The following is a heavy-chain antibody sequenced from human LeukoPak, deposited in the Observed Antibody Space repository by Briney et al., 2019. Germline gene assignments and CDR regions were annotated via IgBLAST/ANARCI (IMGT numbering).Heavy chain of an antibody. CDR2: INTITGNP. Sequence: ASVKVSCKASGYTFTTYAMNWVRQAPGQGLEWMGWINTITGNPTYAQGFTGRFVFSLDSSVSTAYLQISSLKAEDTAVYYCARDTPGWRYWGQGPLVTVSS. V-gene: IGHV7-4-1*02. CDR3: ARDTPGWRY. CDR1: GYTFTTYA. J-gene: IGHJ4*02. D-gene: IGHD2-15*01.